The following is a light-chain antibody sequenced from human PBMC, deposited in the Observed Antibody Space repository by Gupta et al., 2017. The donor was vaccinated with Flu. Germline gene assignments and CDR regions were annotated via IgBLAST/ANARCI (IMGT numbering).Light chain of an antibody. J-gene: IGLJ3*02. V-gene: IGLV1-47*01. Sequence: QSVLTQPPSASGTPGQRVTISSSGSSSNITATSVYWYQQLPGTAPKLLIYRDNKRPAGVPDGFSGSKSGTSPALAISGLRAEDETGYYCKTWDDSLSDPWVFGGGTKLTVL. CDR1: SSNITATS. CDR2: RDN. CDR3: KTWDDSLSDPWV.